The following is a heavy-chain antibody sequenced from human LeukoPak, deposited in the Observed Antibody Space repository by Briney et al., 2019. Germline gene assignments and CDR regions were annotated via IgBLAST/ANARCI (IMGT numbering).Heavy chain of an antibody. CDR3: ARALPIAVTRDY. D-gene: IGHD6-13*01. J-gene: IGHJ4*02. CDR1: GFTFSGYW. CDR2: IDSDGSST. V-gene: IGHV3-74*01. Sequence: QPGGSLRLSCAASGFTFSGYWMHWVRQAPGKGLVWVSHIDSDGSSTNYADSVKGRFTISRDNAKNTLYLQMNSLRAEDTAVYYCARALPIAVTRDYWGQGTLVTVSS.